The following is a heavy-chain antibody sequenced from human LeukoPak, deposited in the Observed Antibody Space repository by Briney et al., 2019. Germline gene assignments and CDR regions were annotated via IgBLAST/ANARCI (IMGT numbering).Heavy chain of an antibody. Sequence: SVKVSCKASGGTLSRYAISWVRQAPGHGLEWMGRIIPILDIVNYAQKFQDRVTITADKSTSTVYMELSSLRSEDTAMYYCASLSMVPTNHYGMDVWGQGTTVTVSS. V-gene: IGHV1-69*04. CDR3: ASLSMVPTNHYGMDV. D-gene: IGHD4/OR15-4a*01. CDR1: GGTLSRYA. J-gene: IGHJ6*02. CDR2: IIPILDIV.